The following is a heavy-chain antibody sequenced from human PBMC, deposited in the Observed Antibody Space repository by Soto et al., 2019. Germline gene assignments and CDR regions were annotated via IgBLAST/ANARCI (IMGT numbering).Heavy chain of an antibody. CDR3: ARGGPPIDY. J-gene: IGHJ4*02. CDR1: GYTFSRYA. CDR2: INAGNGNT. V-gene: IGHV1-3*01. D-gene: IGHD3-10*01. Sequence: ASVKGACKASGYTFSRYAMHWVRQAPGQRLEWMGWINAGNGNTKYSQKFQGRVTITRDTSASTAYMELSSLRSEDTAVYYCARGGPPIDYWGQGTQVTVSS.